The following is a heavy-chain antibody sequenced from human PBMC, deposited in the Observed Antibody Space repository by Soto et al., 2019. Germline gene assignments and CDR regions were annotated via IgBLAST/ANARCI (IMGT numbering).Heavy chain of an antibody. D-gene: IGHD6-13*01. J-gene: IGHJ3*02. V-gene: IGHV3-33*01. CDR1: GFTFSSYG. Sequence: PGGSLRLSCAASGFTFSSYGMHWVRQAQGKGLEWVAVIWYDGSNKYYADSVKGRFTISRDNSKNTLYLQMNSLRAEDTAVYYCARGVQQLVPPPRSPDHDAFDIWGQGTMVTVSS. CDR2: IWYDGSNK. CDR3: ARGVQQLVPPPRSPDHDAFDI.